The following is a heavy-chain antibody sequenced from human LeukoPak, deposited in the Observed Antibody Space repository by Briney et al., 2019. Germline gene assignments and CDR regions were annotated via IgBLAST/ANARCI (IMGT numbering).Heavy chain of an antibody. Sequence: GRSLRLSCAASGFTFSSYGMHWVRQAPGKGLEWVAVISYDGSNKYYADSVKGRFTISRGNSKNTLYLQMNSLRAEDTAVYYCAKVRVSGSSKANYYYYGMDVWGQGTTVTVSS. CDR2: ISYDGSNK. J-gene: IGHJ6*02. CDR3: AKVRVSGSSKANYYYYGMDV. V-gene: IGHV3-30*18. D-gene: IGHD2-2*01. CDR1: GFTFSSYG.